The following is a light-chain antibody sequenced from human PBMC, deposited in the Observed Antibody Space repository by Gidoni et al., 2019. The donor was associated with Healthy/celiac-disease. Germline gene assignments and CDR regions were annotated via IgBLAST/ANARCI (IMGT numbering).Light chain of an antibody. Sequence: VLPQSPGTLSLSPGEKATLPCSASQSVSSYYLAWYQQKPGQAPRLLIYGASSRATGIPARCSGSGAGTDFTLTISRLEPEDFVVYYCQQDGRSPLTFGGGTKLEIK. V-gene: IGKV3-20*01. CDR1: QSVSSYY. J-gene: IGKJ4*01. CDR3: QQDGRSPLT. CDR2: GAS.